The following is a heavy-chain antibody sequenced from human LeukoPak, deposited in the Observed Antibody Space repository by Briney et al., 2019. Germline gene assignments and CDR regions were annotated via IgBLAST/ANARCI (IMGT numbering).Heavy chain of an antibody. D-gene: IGHD1-1*01. CDR2: IHYSGST. Sequence: PSETLSLTCTVSGASISSSSYYRGWIRQPPGKGPEWIGSIHYSGSTYYNPSLTSRVTISVDTSKNQFFLKLNSVTAADTAVYYCARQAERTLGPRDDYWGQGTLVTVSS. CDR3: ARQAERTLGPRDDY. V-gene: IGHV4-39*01. J-gene: IGHJ4*02. CDR1: GASISSSSYY.